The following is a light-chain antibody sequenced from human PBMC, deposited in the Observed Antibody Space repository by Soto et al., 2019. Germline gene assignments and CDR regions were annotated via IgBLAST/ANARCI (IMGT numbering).Light chain of an antibody. CDR2: DAS. CDR1: QGISNA. Sequence: AIQLTQSPSSLSASVGDRVTITCRASQGISNAVAWYQQKPGKAPALLIYDASSLQSGVPSRFSGSGSGTDFPLTITSLQPEDPAHYYCQQFNSNPLTFGGGTTVQI. V-gene: IGKV1-13*02. J-gene: IGKJ4*01. CDR3: QQFNSNPLT.